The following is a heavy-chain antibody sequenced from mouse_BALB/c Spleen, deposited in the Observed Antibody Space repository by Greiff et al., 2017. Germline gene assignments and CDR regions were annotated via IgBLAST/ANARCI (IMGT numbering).Heavy chain of an antibody. CDR1: GYTFTSYW. D-gene: IGHD4-1*02. V-gene: IGHV1-7*01. Sequence: VQLQQSGAELAKPGASVKMSCKASGYTFTSYWMHWVKQRPGQGLEWIGYINPSTGYTEYNQKFKDKATLTADKSSSTAYMQLSSLTSEDSAVYYCASPTGTGAMDYWGQGISVTVSS. J-gene: IGHJ4*01. CDR3: ASPTGTGAMDY. CDR2: INPSTGYT.